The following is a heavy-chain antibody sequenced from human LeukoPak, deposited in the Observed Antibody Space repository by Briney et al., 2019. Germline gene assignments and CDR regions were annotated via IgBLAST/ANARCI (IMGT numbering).Heavy chain of an antibody. D-gene: IGHD6-19*01. CDR3: ARIYFLSSGWPYYFDY. Sequence: PSETLSLTCAVYGGSFSGYYWSWIRQPPGKGLEWIGSIYYSGSTYYNPSLKSRVTISVDTSKNQFSLKLSSVTAADTAVYYCARIYFLSSGWPYYFDYWGQGTLVTASS. J-gene: IGHJ4*02. V-gene: IGHV4-34*01. CDR1: GGSFSGYY. CDR2: IYYSGST.